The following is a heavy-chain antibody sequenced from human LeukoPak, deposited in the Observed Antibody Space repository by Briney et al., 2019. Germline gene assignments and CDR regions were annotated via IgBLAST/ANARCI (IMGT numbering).Heavy chain of an antibody. CDR2: IKEDGTET. Sequence: GGSLRLSCAASGFTFSDYYMSWVRLAPGKGLEWVANIKEDGTETYYVDSVKGRFTISRDNAKNSLYLQMNSLRVEDTAVYYCAKEGRSLQTYWGQGTLVTVSS. V-gene: IGHV3-7*03. CDR3: AKEGRSLQTY. J-gene: IGHJ4*02. CDR1: GFTFSDYY. D-gene: IGHD5-24*01.